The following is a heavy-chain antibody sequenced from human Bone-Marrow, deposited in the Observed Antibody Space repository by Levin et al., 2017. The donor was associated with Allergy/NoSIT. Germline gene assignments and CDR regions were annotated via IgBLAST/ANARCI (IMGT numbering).Heavy chain of an antibody. V-gene: IGHV2-5*02. CDR1: GFSLSSYGVG. D-gene: IGHD1-1*01. CDR2: IYWDDDK. CDR3: AQRGSWAGNNWDTGYLDY. J-gene: IGHJ4*02. Sequence: QTLSLTCTFSGFSLSSYGVGVGWIRQPPGKALEWLAVIYWDDDKRYSPSLKSRLTITKDTSKDQVVLTMTSMDTVDTATYYCAQRGSWAGNNWDTGYLDYWGQGTLVTVSS.